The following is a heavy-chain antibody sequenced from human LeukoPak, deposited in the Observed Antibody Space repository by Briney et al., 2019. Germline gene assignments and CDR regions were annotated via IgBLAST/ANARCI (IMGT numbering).Heavy chain of an antibody. V-gene: IGHV3-23*01. CDR2: ISGNDGRT. Sequence: PGGSLRLSCAASGFTCSSYAMSWVRQAPGKGLEWVSAISGNDGRTYYADSVKGRFAISRDNSKNTLYLQMNSLRAEDTAVYYCAKGTSTSCYGALDVWGQGTTVTVSS. D-gene: IGHD2-2*01. CDR3: AKGTSTSCYGALDV. CDR1: GFTCSSYA. J-gene: IGHJ6*02.